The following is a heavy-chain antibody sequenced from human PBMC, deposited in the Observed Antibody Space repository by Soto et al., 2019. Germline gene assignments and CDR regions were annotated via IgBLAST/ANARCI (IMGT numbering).Heavy chain of an antibody. CDR3: ARAGCCGSGIFL. J-gene: IGHJ4*02. V-gene: IGHV3-48*02. CDR2: ISSSGSSI. D-gene: IGHD3-10*01. Sequence: EVQLVESGGGLVQPGGSLRLSCAASGFTFNSYSMNWVRQAPGKGLEWVSYISSSGSSIYYADSVKGRVTISRDNAKNSLYLQMNGLGDEDTAVYYCARAGCCGSGIFLWGQGTLVTVSS. CDR1: GFTFNSYS.